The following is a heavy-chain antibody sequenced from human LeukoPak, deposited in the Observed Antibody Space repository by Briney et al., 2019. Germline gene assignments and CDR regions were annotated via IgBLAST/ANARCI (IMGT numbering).Heavy chain of an antibody. J-gene: IGHJ5*02. V-gene: IGHV3-48*04. D-gene: IGHD3-10*01. CDR1: GFTFSSYS. CDR3: ARDFHSYYYGSGSPLVWFDP. CDR2: ISSSSSTI. Sequence: GGSLRLSCAASGFTFSSYSMNWVRQAPGKRLEWVSYISSSSSTIYYADSVKGRFTISRDNAKNSLYLQMNSLRAEDTAVYYCARDFHSYYYGSGSPLVWFDPWGQGTLVTVSS.